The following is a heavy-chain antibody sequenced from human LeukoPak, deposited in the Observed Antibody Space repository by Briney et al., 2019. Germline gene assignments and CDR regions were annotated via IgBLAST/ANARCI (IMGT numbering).Heavy chain of an antibody. Sequence: GRSLRLSCAASGFTFSSYEMNWVRQAPGWGLEWVSYSSHSGSTIYYADSVKGRFTISRDNAKDSLYLQMDSLRVEDTALYYCARGPPRSMDVWGQGTTVTVSS. J-gene: IGHJ6*02. CDR2: SSHSGSTI. CDR3: ARGPPRSMDV. V-gene: IGHV3-48*03. CDR1: GFTFSSYE.